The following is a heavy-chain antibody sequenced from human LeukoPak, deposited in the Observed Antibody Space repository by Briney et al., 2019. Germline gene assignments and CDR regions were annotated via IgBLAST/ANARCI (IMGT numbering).Heavy chain of an antibody. CDR2: IIPILGIA. D-gene: IGHD1-26*01. Sequence: SVKVSCKGSGGTFSSYAISWVRQAPGQGLEWMGRIIPILGIANYAQKFQGRVTITADKSTSTAYMELSSLRSEDTAVYYCASRSGSYYSHDAFDIWGQGTMVTVSS. CDR3: ASRSGSYYSHDAFDI. V-gene: IGHV1-69*04. J-gene: IGHJ3*02. CDR1: GGTFSSYA.